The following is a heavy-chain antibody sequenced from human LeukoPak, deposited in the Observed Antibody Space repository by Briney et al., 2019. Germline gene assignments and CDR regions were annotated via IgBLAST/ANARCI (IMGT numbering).Heavy chain of an antibody. Sequence: ASVKVSCKASGYTFTGYYMHWVRQAPGQGLEWMGWINPNSGGTNYAQKFQGRVTMTRDTSISTAYMELSRLRSDDAAVYYCARAAPSLWDAFDIWGQGTMVTVSS. CDR3: ARAAPSLWDAFDI. J-gene: IGHJ3*02. CDR2: INPNSGGT. D-gene: IGHD2-21*01. CDR1: GYTFTGYY. V-gene: IGHV1-2*02.